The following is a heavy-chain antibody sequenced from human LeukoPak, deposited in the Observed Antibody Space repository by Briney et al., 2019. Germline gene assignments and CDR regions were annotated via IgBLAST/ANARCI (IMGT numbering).Heavy chain of an antibody. V-gene: IGHV3-23*01. CDR2: ISGSGGST. D-gene: IGHD3-3*01. CDR3: AKDFYDFWSGYWYFDY. J-gene: IGHJ4*02. Sequence: PGGSLRLSCAASGFTFSSYAMSWVRQAPGKGLEWVSAISGSGGSTYYADSVKGRFTISRDNSKNTLYLQMNSLRAEDTAVYYCAKDFYDFWSGYWYFDYWGQGTLVTVSS. CDR1: GFTFSSYA.